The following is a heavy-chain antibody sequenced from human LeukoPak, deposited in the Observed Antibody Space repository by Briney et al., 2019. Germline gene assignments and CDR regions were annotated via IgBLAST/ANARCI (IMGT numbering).Heavy chain of an antibody. CDR1: GYSISSGYY. Sequence: SETLSLTCTVSGYSISSGYYWGWIRQPPGKGLEWIGSIYHSGSTYYNPSLKSRVTISVDTSKNQFSLKLSSVTAADTAIYYCAKEALLWFGESKWGQGTLVTVSS. D-gene: IGHD3-10*01. V-gene: IGHV4-38-2*02. J-gene: IGHJ4*02. CDR3: AKEALLWFGESK. CDR2: IYHSGST.